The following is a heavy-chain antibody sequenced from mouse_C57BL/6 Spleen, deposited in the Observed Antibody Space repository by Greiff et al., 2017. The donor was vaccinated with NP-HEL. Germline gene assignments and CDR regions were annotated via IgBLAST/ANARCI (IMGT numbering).Heavy chain of an antibody. V-gene: IGHV5-4*03. Sequence: EVMLVESGGGLVKPGGSLKLSCAASGFTFSSYAMSWVRQTPEKRLEWVATISDGGSYTYYPDNVKGRFTISRDNAKNNLYLQMSHLKSEDTAMYYCASGIYYEYEEETYYAMDYWGQGTSVTVSS. J-gene: IGHJ4*01. D-gene: IGHD2-4*01. CDR1: GFTFSSYA. CDR2: ISDGGSYT. CDR3: ASGIYYEYEEETYYAMDY.